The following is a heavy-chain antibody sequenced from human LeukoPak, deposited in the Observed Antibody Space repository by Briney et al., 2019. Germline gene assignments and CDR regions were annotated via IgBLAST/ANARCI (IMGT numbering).Heavy chain of an antibody. Sequence: GGSLRLSCAASGFTFSTYSMNWVRQAPVKGLEWVSYIDSRGGTIYYADSVKGRFTVSRDNAKNSLYLQMNSLRDEDTAVYYCAREMWLCDYWGQGTLVTVSS. CDR1: GFTFSTYS. V-gene: IGHV3-48*02. CDR2: IDSRGGTI. D-gene: IGHD5-12*01. CDR3: AREMWLCDY. J-gene: IGHJ4*02.